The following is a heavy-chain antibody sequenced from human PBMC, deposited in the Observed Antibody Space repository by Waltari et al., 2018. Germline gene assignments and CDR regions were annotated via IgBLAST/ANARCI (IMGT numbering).Heavy chain of an antibody. D-gene: IGHD6-13*01. CDR1: GFTFSSYP. J-gene: IGHJ4*02. CDR2: ISYDGSNK. CDR3: ARGRRGAAAAPFDY. Sequence: QMQLVESGGGVVQPGRSLRLSCAAFGFTFSSYPMHWVRSPQGKGLEWVAVISYDGSNKYYEDSVKGRFIISRDNYKNTLYLQMNSMRAEDTAVYYCARGRRGAAAAPFDYWGQGTLVTVSS. V-gene: IGHV3-30*01.